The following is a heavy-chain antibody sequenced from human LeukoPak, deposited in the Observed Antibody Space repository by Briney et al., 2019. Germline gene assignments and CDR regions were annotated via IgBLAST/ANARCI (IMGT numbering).Heavy chain of an antibody. Sequence: ASVKVSCKASGYTFNSYDFSWVRQAPGQGLEWMGWISAYNGNTNYAQKLQGRVTMTTDTSTSTAYMELRSLRSDDTAVYYCARVKRVPRDGYNSSSVYYFDYWGQGTLVTVSS. D-gene: IGHD5-24*01. CDR3: ARVKRVPRDGYNSSSVYYFDY. V-gene: IGHV1-18*01. CDR2: ISAYNGNT. CDR1: GYTFNSYD. J-gene: IGHJ4*02.